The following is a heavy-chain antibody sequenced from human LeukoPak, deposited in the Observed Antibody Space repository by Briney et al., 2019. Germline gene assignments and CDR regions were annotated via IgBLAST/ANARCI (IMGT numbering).Heavy chain of an antibody. CDR1: GFTFSNYG. CDR3: AKDHDF. V-gene: IGHV3-33*06. J-gene: IGHJ4*02. CDR2: IWQDGINK. Sequence: GGSLRLSCAASGFTFSNYGMHWVRQAPGKGLEWVAVIWQDGINKDYADSVKGRFTISRDNSKNTLYLQMNSLRVEDTAVYYCAKDHDFWGQGTLVTVSS. D-gene: IGHD3-3*01.